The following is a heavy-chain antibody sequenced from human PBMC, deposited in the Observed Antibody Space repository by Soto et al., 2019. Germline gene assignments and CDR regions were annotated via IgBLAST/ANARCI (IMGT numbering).Heavy chain of an antibody. CDR2: IKGDGSRN. J-gene: IGHJ3*01. V-gene: IGHV3-7*01. CDR3: AREYSLGGGNVWFDTFAG. D-gene: IGHD6-19*01. CDR1: GFNFNTYW. Sequence: DVQLVESGGGLVQPGGSLRLACAASGFNFNTYWMTWVRQAPGKGLEWVANIKGDGSRNHHVDSVEGRFTISRDNAKSSCFLQMNSLRVEGTTVSYCAREYSLGGGNVWFDTFAGWGHGTRV.